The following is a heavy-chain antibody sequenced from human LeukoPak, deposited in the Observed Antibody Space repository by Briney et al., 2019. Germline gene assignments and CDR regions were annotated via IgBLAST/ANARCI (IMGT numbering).Heavy chain of an antibody. CDR3: ARSPQYFDRLLVGDSRYYFDS. V-gene: IGHV4-59*01. J-gene: IGHJ4*02. Sequence: SETLSLTCTVSGDSISSYCWSWIRQPPGKGLEWIGYIYYNERTNYNPSLRSRVTISVDTSKNHLSLNLSTVTAADTAVYYCARSPQYFDRLLVGDSRYYFDSWGQGTLVTVSS. CDR2: IYYNERT. CDR1: GDSISSYC. D-gene: IGHD3-9*01.